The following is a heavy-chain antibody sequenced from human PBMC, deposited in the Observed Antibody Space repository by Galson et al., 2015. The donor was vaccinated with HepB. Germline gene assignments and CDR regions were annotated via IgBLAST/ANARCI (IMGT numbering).Heavy chain of an antibody. Sequence: SVKVSCKASGGTFSSYTISWVRQAPGQGLERMGRIIPILGIANYAQKFQGRVTITADKSTSTAYMELSSLRSEDTAVYYCARVDTAMVHFDYWGQGTLVTVSS. CDR2: IIPILGIA. D-gene: IGHD5-18*01. CDR3: ARVDTAMVHFDY. V-gene: IGHV1-69*02. CDR1: GGTFSSYT. J-gene: IGHJ4*02.